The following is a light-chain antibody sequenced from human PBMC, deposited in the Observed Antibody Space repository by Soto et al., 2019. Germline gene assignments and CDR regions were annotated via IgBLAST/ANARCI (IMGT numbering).Light chain of an antibody. J-gene: IGLJ1*01. CDR1: SSDVGGYNY. Sequence: QPVLTHPVSVSGSPGQSITISCTGTSSDVGGYNYVSWYQQHPGKAPKLMIYDVRNRPSGVSNRFSGSRSVNTASLTISGLQAEDEADYYCSSYTTISTYVFGTGTKVPVL. CDR3: SSYTTISTYV. CDR2: DVR. V-gene: IGLV2-14*01.